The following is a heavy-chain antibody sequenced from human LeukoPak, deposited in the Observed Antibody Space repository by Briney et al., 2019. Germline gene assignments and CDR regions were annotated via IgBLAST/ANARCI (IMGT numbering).Heavy chain of an antibody. CDR2: INHSGST. D-gene: IGHD2-2*01. Sequence: SETLSLTCAVYGGSFSGYYWSWIHQPPGKGLEWIGEINHSGSTNYNPSLKSRVTISVDTSKNQFSLKLSSVTAADTAVYYCARGRGGCSSTSCHNWFDPWGQGTLVTVSS. CDR3: ARGRGGCSSTSCHNWFDP. J-gene: IGHJ5*02. V-gene: IGHV4-34*01. CDR1: GGSFSGYY.